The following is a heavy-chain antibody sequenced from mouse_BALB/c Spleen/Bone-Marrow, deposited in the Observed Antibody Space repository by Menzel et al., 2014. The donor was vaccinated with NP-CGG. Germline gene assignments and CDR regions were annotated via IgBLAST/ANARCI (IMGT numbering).Heavy chain of an antibody. V-gene: IGHV5-6-3*01. CDR2: INSNGGST. J-gene: IGHJ3*01. CDR1: GFTFSSYG. CDR3: ARHYYGAR. Sequence: EVKVEESGGGLVQPGGSLKLSCAASGFTFSSYGMSWVRQTPDKRLELVATINSNGGSTYYPDSVKGRFTISRDNAKNTLYLQMSSLKSEDTAMYYCARHYYGARWGQGTLVTVS. D-gene: IGHD1-2*01.